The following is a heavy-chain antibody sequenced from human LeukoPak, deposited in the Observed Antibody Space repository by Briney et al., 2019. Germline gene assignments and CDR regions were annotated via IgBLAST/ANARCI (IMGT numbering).Heavy chain of an antibody. J-gene: IGHJ5*02. CDR2: ISSSSSYI. V-gene: IGHV3-21*01. D-gene: IGHD2-2*01. CDR3: ARDSHIVVVPAAAQGWFDP. Sequence: SGGSLRLSCAASGFTFSSYSMNWVRQAPGKGLEWVSSISSSSSYIYYADSVKGRFTISRDNAKNSLYLQMNSLRAEDTAVYYCARDSHIVVVPAAAQGWFDPWGQGTLVTVSS. CDR1: GFTFSSYS.